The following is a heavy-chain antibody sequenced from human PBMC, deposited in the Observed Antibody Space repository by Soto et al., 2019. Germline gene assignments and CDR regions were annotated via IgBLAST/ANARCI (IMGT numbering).Heavy chain of an antibody. CDR2: ISSSSSTI. CDR1: GFTFSSYS. D-gene: IGHD6-19*01. CDR3: AKDRKAVAPPKYYYGMDV. V-gene: IGHV3-48*01. Sequence: GGSLILSCAASGFTFSSYSMNWVRQAPGKGLEWVSYISSSSSTIYYADSVKGRFTISRDNSKNTLYLQMNSLRAEDTAVYYCAKDRKAVAPPKYYYGMDVWGQGTMVTVSS. J-gene: IGHJ6*02.